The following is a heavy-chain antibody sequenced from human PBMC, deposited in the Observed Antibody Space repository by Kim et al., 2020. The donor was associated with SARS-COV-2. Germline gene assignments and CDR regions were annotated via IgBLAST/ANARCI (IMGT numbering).Heavy chain of an antibody. CDR2: IYYSGST. D-gene: IGHD4-17*01. J-gene: IGHJ2*01. V-gene: IGHV4-59*13. CDR1: GGSISSYY. CDR3: ARGVYGDYFSWYCDL. Sequence: SETLSLTCTVSGGSISSYYWSWIRQPPGKGLEWIGYIYYSGSTNYNPSLKSRVTISVDTSKNQFSLKLSSVTAADTAVYYCARGVYGDYFSWYCDLWGRG.